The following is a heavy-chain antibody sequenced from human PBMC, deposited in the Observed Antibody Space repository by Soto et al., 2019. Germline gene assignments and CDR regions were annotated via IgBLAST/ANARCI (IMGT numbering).Heavy chain of an antibody. V-gene: IGHV2-5*01. Sequence: QITLKESGPTLVKPTQTLTLTCNFSGFSLTTDGVGVGWVRQPPGGALEWLSLIYWNDDERYSPSLKTRLTITKDPSNNQVDLIMTNMDPVDTATYYCAHSLNLIIEDAQVWDFDCWGQRILVTVSS. J-gene: IGHJ4*02. CDR1: GFSLTTDGVG. CDR3: AHSLNLIIEDAQVWDFDC. CDR2: IYWNDDE. D-gene: IGHD1-26*01.